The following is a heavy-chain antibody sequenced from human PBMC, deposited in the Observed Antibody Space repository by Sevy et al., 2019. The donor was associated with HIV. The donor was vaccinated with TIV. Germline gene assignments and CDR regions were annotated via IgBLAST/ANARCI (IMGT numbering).Heavy chain of an antibody. D-gene: IGHD4-17*01. J-gene: IGHJ6*02. V-gene: IGHV3-11*01. Sequence: GGSLRLSCAASGFILSDYYMSWIRQAPGKGLEWLSYISDSDDSIYYADSVKGRFTISWDKTKNSLYLQMNSLRAEDTAVYYCARDHVKDGDLGDHYYFAMDVWGQGTTVTVSS. CDR1: GFILSDYY. CDR2: ISDSDDSI. CDR3: ARDHVKDGDLGDHYYFAMDV.